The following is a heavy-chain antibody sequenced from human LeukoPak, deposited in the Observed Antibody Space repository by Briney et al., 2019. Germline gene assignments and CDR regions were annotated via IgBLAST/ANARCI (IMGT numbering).Heavy chain of an antibody. Sequence: PGRSLRLSCAASGFTFSSYGMHWVRQAPGKGLEWVAVISYDGSNKYYADSVKGRFTISRDNSKNTLYLQMNSLRAEDTAVYYCAKPITSGCDFTLAFDIWGQGTMVTVSS. CDR1: GFTFSSYG. V-gene: IGHV3-30*18. CDR3: AKPITSGCDFTLAFDI. D-gene: IGHD5-12*01. J-gene: IGHJ3*02. CDR2: ISYDGSNK.